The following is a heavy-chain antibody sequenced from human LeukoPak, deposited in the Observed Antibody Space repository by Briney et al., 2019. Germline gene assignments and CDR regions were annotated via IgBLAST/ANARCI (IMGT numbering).Heavy chain of an antibody. CDR1: GFTFSSYA. CDR2: ISYDGSNK. D-gene: IGHD2-15*01. Sequence: GGSLRLSCATSGFTFSSYAMSWVRQAPGKGLEWVAVISYDGSNKYYADSVEGRFTISRDNSKNTLYLQMNSLRAEDTAVYYCAKSTRGYFRAFDYWGQGTLVTVSS. CDR3: AKSTRGYFRAFDY. V-gene: IGHV3-30*18. J-gene: IGHJ4*02.